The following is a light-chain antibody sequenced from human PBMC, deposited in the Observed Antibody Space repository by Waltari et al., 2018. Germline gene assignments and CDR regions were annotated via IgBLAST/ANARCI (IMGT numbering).Light chain of an antibody. CDR3: QQYDTPPYS. CDR2: DAS. V-gene: IGKV1-33*01. Sequence: SSLSAFLGDRVTITCEASQDISNYLNWYQQKAGKVPKLLISDASTLETGVPSRLSGTGSGTLFTLTISRLQPEDIGTYYCQQYDTPPYSFGQGTKVEMK. CDR1: QDISNY. J-gene: IGKJ2*03.